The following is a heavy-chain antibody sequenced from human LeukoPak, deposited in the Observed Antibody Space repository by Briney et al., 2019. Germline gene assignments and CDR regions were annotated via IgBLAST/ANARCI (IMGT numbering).Heavy chain of an antibody. CDR2: ISASADST. CDR1: GFSFNKYA. J-gene: IGHJ4*02. V-gene: IGHV3-23*01. D-gene: IGHD1-20*01. CDR3: AKVKWKLIGYFDY. Sequence: QPGGSLRLSCAASGFSFNKYAMSWVRPAPGKGLEWVSAISASADSTYYADSVKGRFTISRDNSKNTLYLQMNSLRAEDTAVYFCAKVKWKLIGYFDYWGQGTLVTVSS.